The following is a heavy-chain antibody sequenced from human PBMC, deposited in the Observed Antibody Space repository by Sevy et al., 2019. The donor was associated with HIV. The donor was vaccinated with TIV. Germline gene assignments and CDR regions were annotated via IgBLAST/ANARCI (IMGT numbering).Heavy chain of an antibody. J-gene: IGHJ6*02. CDR2: IDSISSNR. CDR1: GFTFSSYS. Sequence: GGSLRLSCAASGFTFSSYSMNWVRQAPGKGLEWLSYIDSISSNRYYAESVKGRFTVSRDNAKKSLYVQMNSLRGEETAVYYCAREGGYTDQGMDVWGQGTTVTVSS. CDR3: AREGGYTDQGMDV. D-gene: IGHD5-12*01. V-gene: IGHV3-48*01.